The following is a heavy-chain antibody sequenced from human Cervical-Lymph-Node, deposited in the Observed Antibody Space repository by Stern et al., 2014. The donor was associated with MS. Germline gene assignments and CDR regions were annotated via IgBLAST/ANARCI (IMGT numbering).Heavy chain of an antibody. CDR1: GFSLSNSG. CDR2: ISFVGGNK. Sequence: QVQLQESGGGVVQPGRSLTLSCAASGFSLSNSGMHWVRQAPGKGLEWVAVISFVGGNKKYGDSVKGRFSISRDMANNTLFLQMNSLRPEDTAVYYCMGVGDAMHVWGQGTTVIVSS. J-gene: IGHJ6*02. CDR3: MGVGDAMHV. V-gene: IGHV3-30*03.